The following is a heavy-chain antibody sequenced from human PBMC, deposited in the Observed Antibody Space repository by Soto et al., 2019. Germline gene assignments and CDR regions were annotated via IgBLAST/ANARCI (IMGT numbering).Heavy chain of an antibody. J-gene: IGHJ4*02. CDR2: ISGNGANT. D-gene: IGHD3-10*01. Sequence: EVQLLGSGGGLVQPGGSLRLSCAASGLTFSTYAMSWVRQAPGKGLEWVSSISGNGANTYYTDSVKGRFIISRDNSKNTLFVQMNSLSAEGAAVYDCAKERRNYYGSGGGYYKAGGDYWGQGTLVTVSS. CDR1: GLTFSTYA. V-gene: IGHV3-23*01. CDR3: AKERRNYYGSGGGYYKAGGDY.